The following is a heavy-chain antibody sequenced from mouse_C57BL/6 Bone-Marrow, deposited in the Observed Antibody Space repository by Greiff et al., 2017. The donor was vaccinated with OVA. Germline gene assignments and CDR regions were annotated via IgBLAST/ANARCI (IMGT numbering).Heavy chain of an antibody. V-gene: IGHV1-26*01. CDR1: GYTFTDYY. CDR3: ARGDGYYDY. CDR2: INPNNGGT. D-gene: IGHD2-3*01. Sequence: EVQLQQSGPELVKPGASVKISCKASGYTFTDYYMNWVKQSHGKSLEWIGDINPNNGGTSYNQKFKGKATLTVDKSSSTAYMELRSLTSEDSAVYYCARGDGYYDYWGQGTTLTGSS. J-gene: IGHJ2*01.